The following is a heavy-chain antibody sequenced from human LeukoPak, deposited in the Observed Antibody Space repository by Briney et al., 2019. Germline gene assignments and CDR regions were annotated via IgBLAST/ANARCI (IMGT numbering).Heavy chain of an antibody. Sequence: GGSLRLSCADSGFTFSSYAMKWVRQAPGKGLEWVSTISGSGGSKHYADSVEGRFTISRDNSKNTVYLQMNSLRAEDTAIYYCAKLTSASGAYGVDVWGQGTTVTVSS. V-gene: IGHV3-23*01. D-gene: IGHD3-10*01. CDR2: ISGSGGSK. CDR3: AKLTSASGAYGVDV. CDR1: GFTFSSYA. J-gene: IGHJ6*02.